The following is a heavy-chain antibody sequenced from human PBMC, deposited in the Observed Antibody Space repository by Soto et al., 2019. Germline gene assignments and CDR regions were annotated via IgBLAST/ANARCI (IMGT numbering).Heavy chain of an antibody. CDR1: GFTFSSYA. D-gene: IGHD3-10*01. CDR2: ISGSGGST. V-gene: IGHV3-23*01. CDR3: AKDGGDYYGPLNWFDP. Sequence: EVQLLESGGGLVQPGGSLRLSCAASGFTFSSYAMSWVRQAPGKGLEWVSAISGSGGSTYYADSVKGRFTISRDNSKNTLYLQMNSLRAEDTAVYYCAKDGGDYYGPLNWFDPWGQGTLVTVSS. J-gene: IGHJ5*02.